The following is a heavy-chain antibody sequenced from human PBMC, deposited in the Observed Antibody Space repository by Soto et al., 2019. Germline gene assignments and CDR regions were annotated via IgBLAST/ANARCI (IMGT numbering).Heavy chain of an antibody. CDR3: ARNGDSSDYRGWFDP. Sequence: EVQLVESGGGLVQPGGSLRLSCAASGFTVSSNYMSWVRQAPGKGLEWVSVIYSGGTTYYADSVKGRFTISRDNSKNTLYLQMNGRRAEDTAVYYCARNGDSSDYRGWFDPWGQGTLVTVSS. D-gene: IGHD3-22*01. CDR2: IYSGGTT. J-gene: IGHJ5*02. V-gene: IGHV3-66*01. CDR1: GFTVSSNY.